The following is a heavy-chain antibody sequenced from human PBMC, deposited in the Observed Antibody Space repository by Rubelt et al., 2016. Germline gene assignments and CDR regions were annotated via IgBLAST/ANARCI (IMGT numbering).Heavy chain of an antibody. CDR1: GYTFTSYA. J-gene: IGHJ4*02. Sequence: QVQLVQSGAEVKKPGASVKVSCKASGYTFTSYAMHWVRQAPGQRLEWMGWINAGNGNTKYSQKFQGRVTITRDTSASTVYMELSSLRSEDTAVYYCARGDIVVVVAASNPLDYWGQGTLVTVSS. V-gene: IGHV1-3*01. CDR3: ARGDIVVVVAASNPLDY. D-gene: IGHD2-15*01. CDR2: INAGNGNT.